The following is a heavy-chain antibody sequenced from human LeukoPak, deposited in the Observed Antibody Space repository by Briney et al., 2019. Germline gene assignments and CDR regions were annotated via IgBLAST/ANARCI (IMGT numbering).Heavy chain of an antibody. CDR3: ARVSTTVAGSDYLDY. CDR1: GFTFSDYY. V-gene: IGHV3-72*01. D-gene: IGHD6-19*01. CDR2: IRKRPNSYTT. Sequence: GGSLRLSCAASGFTFSDYYMSWIRQAPGKGLEWVGRIRKRPNSYTTEYAASVQGRFAISGDDSKNSLYLQMNSLKTEDTAVYYCARVSTTVAGSDYLDYWGQGTRVTISS. J-gene: IGHJ4*02.